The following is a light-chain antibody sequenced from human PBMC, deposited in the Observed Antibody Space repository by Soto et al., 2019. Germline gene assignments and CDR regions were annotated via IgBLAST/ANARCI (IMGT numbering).Light chain of an antibody. CDR3: QQYNNWPPNRGT. Sequence: EIVMTQSPATLSVSPGERATLSCRASQSVSSNLAWYQQKPGQAPRLLIYGASTRATGIPARFSGSGSGTEFTLTISSLQSEDFAVYYCQQYNNWPPNRGTFGQGTRLEIK. V-gene: IGKV3-15*01. J-gene: IGKJ5*01. CDR1: QSVSSN. CDR2: GAS.